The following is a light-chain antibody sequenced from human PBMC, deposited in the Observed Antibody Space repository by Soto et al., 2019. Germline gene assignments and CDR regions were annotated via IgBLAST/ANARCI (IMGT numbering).Light chain of an antibody. J-gene: IGKJ1*01. CDR2: DAS. CDR3: QQRSNWPPKT. Sequence: DTQMTQSPSSLSASVGDRVTISCQASQNIGNFLSWYRQRPGKAPKLLIYDASNLETGVPSRFSGSGSGTDFTFTISGLHSEDVVTYYCQQRSNWPPKTFCYGTKVEI. CDR1: QNIGNF. V-gene: IGKV1-33*01.